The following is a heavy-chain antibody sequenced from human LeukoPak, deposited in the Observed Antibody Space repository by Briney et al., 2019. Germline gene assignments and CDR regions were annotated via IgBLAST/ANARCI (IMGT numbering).Heavy chain of an antibody. CDR3: ARRQYSSSWSSDAFDI. CDR1: GYSFTSYW. D-gene: IGHD6-13*01. J-gene: IGHJ3*02. V-gene: IGHV5-51*03. Sequence: KPGESLKISCKGSGYSFTSYWIGWVRQMPGKGLEWMGIIYPGDSDTRYSPSFQGQVTTSADKSISTAYLQWSSLKASDTAMYYCARRQYSSSWSSDAFDIWGQGTMVTVSS. CDR2: IYPGDSDT.